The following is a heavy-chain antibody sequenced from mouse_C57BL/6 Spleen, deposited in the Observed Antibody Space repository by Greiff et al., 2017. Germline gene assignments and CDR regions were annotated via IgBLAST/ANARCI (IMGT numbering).Heavy chain of an antibody. CDR2: IAPSDSYT. CDR1: GYTFTSYW. CDR3: ERWYGYYFDY. D-gene: IGHD2-10*02. Sequence: QVQLQQPGAELVRPGTSVKLSCKASGYTFTSYWMHWVKQRPGQGLEWIGVIAPSDSYTNYNQKFKGKATLTVDTSSSTAYMQLSSLTSEDSEVYYCERWYGYYFDYWGQGTTLTVSA. V-gene: IGHV1-59*01. J-gene: IGHJ2*01.